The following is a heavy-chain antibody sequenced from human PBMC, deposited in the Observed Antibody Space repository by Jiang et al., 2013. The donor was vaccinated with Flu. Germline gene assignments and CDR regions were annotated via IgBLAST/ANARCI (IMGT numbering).Heavy chain of an antibody. V-gene: IGHV4-59*08. Sequence: TVSGDSISSYYWSWIRQSPGKGLEWIGYIYYSGNTKYSPSLKSRVTISVDTSRNQFSLKLSSVIAADTAVYYCARTYDSSGYYYYAFDIWGQGTMVTVSS. CDR1: GDSISSYY. J-gene: IGHJ3*02. CDR3: ARTYDSSGYYYYAFDI. CDR2: IYYSGNT. D-gene: IGHD3-22*01.